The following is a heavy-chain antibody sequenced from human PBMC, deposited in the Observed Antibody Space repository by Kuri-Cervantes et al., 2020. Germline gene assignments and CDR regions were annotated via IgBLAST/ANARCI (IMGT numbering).Heavy chain of an antibody. D-gene: IGHD3-22*01. CDR1: GFTFGDYA. Sequence: GGSLRLSCTASGFTFGDYAVNWFRQARGKGLEWVSGISWNSGSIGYADSVRGRFIISRDNAENSLYLQMNSLRPEDTALYYCAQGSGYYDSHGYLRNWGQGTVVTVSS. J-gene: IGHJ4*02. V-gene: IGHV3-9*01. CDR2: ISWNSGSI. CDR3: AQGSGYYDSHGYLRN.